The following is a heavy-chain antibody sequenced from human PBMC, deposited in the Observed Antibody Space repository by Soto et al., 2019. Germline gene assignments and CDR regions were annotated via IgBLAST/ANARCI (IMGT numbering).Heavy chain of an antibody. Sequence: QVQLVQSGAEVKKPGSSVKVSCKASGGTFSSYTISWVRQAPGQGLEWMGRIIPILGIANYAQKFQGRVTITADKSTSTAYMELSSLRSEDTAVYSCARDSGGMELPPTWGQGTLVTVSS. D-gene: IGHD1-7*01. CDR2: IIPILGIA. CDR1: GGTFSSYT. V-gene: IGHV1-69*08. CDR3: ARDSGGMELPPT. J-gene: IGHJ5*02.